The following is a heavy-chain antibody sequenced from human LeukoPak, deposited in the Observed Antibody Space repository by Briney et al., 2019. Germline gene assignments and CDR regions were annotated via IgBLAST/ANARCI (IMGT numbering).Heavy chain of an antibody. CDR3: ASEGQWLAPID. Sequence: VASVTVSCKASGYTFTSYAMNWVRQAPGQGLEWMGWINTNTGNPTYAQGFTGRFVFSLDTSVSTAYLQISSLKAEDTAVYYCASEGQWLAPIDWGQGTLVTVSS. D-gene: IGHD6-19*01. CDR1: GYTFTSYA. CDR2: INTNTGNP. V-gene: IGHV7-4-1*02. J-gene: IGHJ4*01.